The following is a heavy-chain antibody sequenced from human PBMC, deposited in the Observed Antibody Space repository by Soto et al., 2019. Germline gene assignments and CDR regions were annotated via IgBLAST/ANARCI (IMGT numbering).Heavy chain of an antibody. J-gene: IGHJ4*02. CDR1: GFSLTTSGVG. V-gene: IGHV2-5*02. Sequence: QITLNESGPTVVKPAETLTLTCTFSGFSLTTSGVGVGWIRQSPGKAPEWLALIYWDDDKRYSASLKSRLTITNDTSKNQVVLTMASVDTADTATYYCAHRILRTVFGLVTTSAIYFDFWGQGTPVVVSS. CDR3: AHRILRTVFGLVTTSAIYFDF. D-gene: IGHD3-3*01. CDR2: IYWDDDK.